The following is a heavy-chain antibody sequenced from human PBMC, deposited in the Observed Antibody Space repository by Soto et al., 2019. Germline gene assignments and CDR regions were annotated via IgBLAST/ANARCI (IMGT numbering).Heavy chain of an antibody. V-gene: IGHV1-24*01. D-gene: IGHD2-2*01. CDR2: FDPEDGET. CDR3: ATAVVPAAIFRRGDAFDI. CDR1: GYTLTELS. Sequence: ASVKVSCKVSGYTLTELSMHWVRQAPGKGLEWMGGFDPEDGETIYAQKFQGRVTMTEDTSTDTAYMELSSLRSEDTAVYYCATAVVPAAIFRRGDAFDIWGQGTMVTVSS. J-gene: IGHJ3*02.